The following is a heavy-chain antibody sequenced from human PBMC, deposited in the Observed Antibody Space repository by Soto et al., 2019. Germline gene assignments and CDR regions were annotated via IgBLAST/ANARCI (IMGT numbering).Heavy chain of an antibody. V-gene: IGHV3-72*01. Sequence: EVQLVESGGGLVQPGGSVRLSCAVSGFTFSDHHMDWVRQTPGKGLEWVGRSRNKDNSHTTEYAASVKGRFTISRDESKNSLFLQMNSLQTADTAVYFCVRAKFTNSRFNFDFWGQGTLVTVSS. CDR1: GFTFSDHH. D-gene: IGHD2-2*01. J-gene: IGHJ4*02. CDR2: SRNKDNSHTT. CDR3: VRAKFTNSRFNFDF.